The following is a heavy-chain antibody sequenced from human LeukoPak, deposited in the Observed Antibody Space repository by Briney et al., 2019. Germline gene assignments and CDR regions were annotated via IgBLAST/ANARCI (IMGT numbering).Heavy chain of an antibody. D-gene: IGHD3-10*01. CDR2: ISERGGST. CDR1: GITLSNYG. CDR3: AKRGIVIRAVIIIGFHKEAYYFDY. J-gene: IGHJ4*02. V-gene: IGHV3-23*01. Sequence: GGSLRLSCVVSGITLSNYGMIWVRQAPGKGLEWVSGISERGGSTNYADSVKGRFIISRDTSKNTVYLQMNSLRVEDTAVYFCAKRGIVIRAVIIIGFHKEAYYFDYWGQGILVTVSS.